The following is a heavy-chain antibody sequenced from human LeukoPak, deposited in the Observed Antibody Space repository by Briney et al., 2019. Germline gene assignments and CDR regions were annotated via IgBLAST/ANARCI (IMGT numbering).Heavy chain of an antibody. CDR1: GFTFSDYY. CDR2: ISSSGSTI. D-gene: IGHD1-26*01. V-gene: IGHV3-11*01. Sequence: GGSLRLSCAASGFTFSDYYMSWIRQAPGKGLEWVLYISSSGSTIYYADSVKGRFTISRDNAKNSLYLQMNSLRAEDTAVYYCARSWELQDWFDPWGRGTLVTVSS. J-gene: IGHJ5*02. CDR3: ARSWELQDWFDP.